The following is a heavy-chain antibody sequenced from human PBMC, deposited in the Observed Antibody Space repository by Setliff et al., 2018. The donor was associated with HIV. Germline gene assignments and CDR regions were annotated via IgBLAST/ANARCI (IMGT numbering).Heavy chain of an antibody. CDR3: MRGRSITIFGVAYFDF. CDR1: GYSISTAHY. J-gene: IGHJ4*02. Sequence: PSETLSLTCAVSGYSISTAHYWGWIRQPPGKGLEWIGSVYHSGTTYYNPSLKSRVTISVDMSNSQFSLKVTSVTAADTAVYYCMRGRSITIFGVAYFDFWGQGTQVTVSS. D-gene: IGHD3-3*01. CDR2: VYHSGTT. V-gene: IGHV4-38-2*01.